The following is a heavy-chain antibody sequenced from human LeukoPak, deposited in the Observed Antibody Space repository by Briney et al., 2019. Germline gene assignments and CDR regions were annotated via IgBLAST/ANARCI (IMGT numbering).Heavy chain of an antibody. Sequence: PGGSLRLSCAASGFTLSDHYMDWVRQAPGKGLEWVGRTRNKAKSYTTEYAASVKGRFTISRDDSKNSLYLQMNSLKTEDTAVYYCATVAGGSYYFDYRGQGTLVTVSS. J-gene: IGHJ4*02. CDR3: ATVAGGSYYFDY. CDR1: GFTLSDHY. V-gene: IGHV3-72*01. D-gene: IGHD1-14*01. CDR2: TRNKAKSYTT.